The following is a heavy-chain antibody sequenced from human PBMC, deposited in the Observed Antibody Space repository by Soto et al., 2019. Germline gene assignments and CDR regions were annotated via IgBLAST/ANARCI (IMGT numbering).Heavy chain of an antibody. Sequence: SVEVCCKESGGTLRSYARRWVRQATRQGLEWMGGIIPYNGKTNYAQKFQERDTITRDMSTSTAYMELSSLRSEDTAVYYCAAVGGYSSGPDAFDIWGQGTMVTVSS. D-gene: IGHD6-19*01. CDR1: GGTLRSYA. CDR2: IIPYNGKT. J-gene: IGHJ3*02. V-gene: IGHV1-58*02. CDR3: AAVGGYSSGPDAFDI.